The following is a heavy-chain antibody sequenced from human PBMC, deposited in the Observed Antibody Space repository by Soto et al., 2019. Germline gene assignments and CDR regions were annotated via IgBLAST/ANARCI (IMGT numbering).Heavy chain of an antibody. V-gene: IGHV1-3*01. D-gene: IGHD1-1*01. CDR3: ERTTGTTFYYLGMDV. CDR1: GYTFTSYA. CDR2: INAGNGNT. Sequence: ASVKVSCKASGYTFTSYAMHWVRQAPGQRLEWMGWINAGNGNTKYSQKFQGRVTITRDTSASTAYIELSSLRSEDTAVYYCERTTGTTFYYLGMDVWGQGTTVTVSS. J-gene: IGHJ6*02.